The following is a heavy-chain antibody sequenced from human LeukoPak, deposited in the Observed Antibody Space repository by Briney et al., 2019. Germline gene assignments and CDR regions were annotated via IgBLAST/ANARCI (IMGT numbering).Heavy chain of an antibody. Sequence: ESGGSLGLSCAASGFTFSSYGMHWVRQAPGKGLEWVAVISYDGSNKYYADSVKGRFTISRDNSKNTLYLQMNSLRAEDTAVYYCAKDGQHYDRKPYYFDYWGQGTLVTVSS. CDR1: GFTFSSYG. CDR2: ISYDGSNK. J-gene: IGHJ4*02. CDR3: AKDGQHYDRKPYYFDY. V-gene: IGHV3-30*18. D-gene: IGHD3-22*01.